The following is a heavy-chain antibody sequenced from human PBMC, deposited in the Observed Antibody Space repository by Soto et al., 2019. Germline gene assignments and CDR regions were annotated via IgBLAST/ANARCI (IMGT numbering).Heavy chain of an antibody. D-gene: IGHD6-13*01. V-gene: IGHV1-8*01. CDR3: ARGPGSWYYYYMDV. CDR2: MNPNSGNT. CDR1: GYTLTSYD. J-gene: IGHJ6*03. Sequence: QVQLVQSGAEVKKPGASVKVSCKASGYTLTSYDINWGRQATGQGIEWMGWMNPNSGNTGYAQKFQGRVTMTRNTSISTAYMELSSLRSEDTAVYYCARGPGSWYYYYMDVWGKGTTVTVSS.